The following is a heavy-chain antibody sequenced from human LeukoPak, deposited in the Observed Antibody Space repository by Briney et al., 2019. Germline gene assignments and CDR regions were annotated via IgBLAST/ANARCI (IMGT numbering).Heavy chain of an antibody. CDR2: IYHSGST. CDR3: GGRDTAMVTDY. CDR1: GGSISSSNW. V-gene: IGHV4-4*02. D-gene: IGHD5-18*01. J-gene: IGHJ4*02. Sequence: SETLSLTCAVSGGSISSSNWWSWVRQPPGKGLEWIGEIYHSGSTNYNPSLKSRVTISVDKSKNQFSLKLSSVTAADTAVYYCGGRDTAMVTDYWGQGTLVTVSS.